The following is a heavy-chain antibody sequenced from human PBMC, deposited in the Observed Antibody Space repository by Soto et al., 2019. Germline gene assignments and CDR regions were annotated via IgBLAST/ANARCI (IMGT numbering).Heavy chain of an antibody. Sequence: GGSLRLSCAASGFTFSSYAMSWVRQAPGKGLEWVSAISGSGGSTYYADSVKGRFTISRDNSKNTLYLQMNSLRAEDTAVYYCAKGIGRWLQFVDYYYYYGMDVWGQGTTVTVSS. CDR2: ISGSGGST. J-gene: IGHJ6*02. V-gene: IGHV3-23*01. D-gene: IGHD5-12*01. CDR1: GFTFSSYA. CDR3: AKGIGRWLQFVDYYYYYGMDV.